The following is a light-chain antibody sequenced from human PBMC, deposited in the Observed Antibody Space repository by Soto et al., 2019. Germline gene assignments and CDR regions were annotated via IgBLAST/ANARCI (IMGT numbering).Light chain of an antibody. Sequence: QSVLTQSPSASASLGASVKLTCTLSSGHSNYAIAWHQQQSEKGPRYLMKLNSDGSHSKGDGIPDRFSGSSSGAERYLTIYRLQSEDVADYYCQTWGSGIVVFGGGTKVTVL. J-gene: IGLJ2*01. CDR1: SGHSNYA. CDR3: QTWGSGIVV. CDR2: LNSDGSH. V-gene: IGLV4-69*01.